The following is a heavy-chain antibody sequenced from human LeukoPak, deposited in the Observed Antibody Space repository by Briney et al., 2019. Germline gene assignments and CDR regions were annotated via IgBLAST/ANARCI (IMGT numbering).Heavy chain of an antibody. CDR3: ARDPYCSSTSCYLFDY. J-gene: IGHJ4*02. CDR2: ISSSSSYI. V-gene: IGHV3-21*01. D-gene: IGHD2-2*01. CDR1: GFTFSSYW. Sequence: GGSLRLSCAASGFTFSSYWMNWVRQAPGKGLEWVSSISSSSSYIYYADSVKGRFTISRDNAKNSLYLQMNSLRAEDTAVYYCARDPYCSSTSCYLFDYWGQGTLVTVSS.